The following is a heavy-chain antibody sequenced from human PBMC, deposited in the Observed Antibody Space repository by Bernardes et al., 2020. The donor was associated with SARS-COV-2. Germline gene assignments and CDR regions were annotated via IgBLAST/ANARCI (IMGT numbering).Heavy chain of an antibody. CDR1: GFTFNMYA. V-gene: IGHV3-23*01. Sequence: GSLRPSCAASGFTFNMYAMTWVRQAPGKGLEWVSGISGSGGSTYYADSVKGRFTISRDNSKNTLFLQMNSLRAEDTAVYYCAKCVVGYYAVDVWGQGTTVTVSS. D-gene: IGHD2-15*01. CDR2: ISGSGGST. CDR3: AKCVVGYYAVDV. J-gene: IGHJ6*02.